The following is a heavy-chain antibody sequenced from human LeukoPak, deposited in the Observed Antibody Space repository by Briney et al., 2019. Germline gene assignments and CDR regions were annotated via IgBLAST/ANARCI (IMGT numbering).Heavy chain of an antibody. V-gene: IGHV3-21*01. Sequence: GGSLRLSCAASGFTFSSYSMNWVRQSLGKWLEWVSSISSSSSYIYYADSVKGRFTISRDNAKNSLYLQMDSLRAEDTAVYYCARSDYYGSGTPDYWGQGTLVTVSS. J-gene: IGHJ4*02. D-gene: IGHD3-10*01. CDR2: ISSSSSYI. CDR3: ARSDYYGSGTPDY. CDR1: GFTFSSYS.